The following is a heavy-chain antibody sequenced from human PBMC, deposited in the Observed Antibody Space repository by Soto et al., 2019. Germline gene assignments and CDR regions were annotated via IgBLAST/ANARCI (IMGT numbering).Heavy chain of an antibody. D-gene: IGHD7-27*01. Sequence: PGGSLRLSCAASGFIFSSFGMHWVHQAPGKGLEWVAHIWYDGSNTYYADSVKGRFTISRDNSRNTLYLQMNSLRAEDTAVYHCVRDLLGSGGNFDDWGQGTRVTVSP. J-gene: IGHJ4*02. CDR2: IWYDGSNT. CDR3: VRDLLGSGGNFDD. V-gene: IGHV3-33*01. CDR1: GFIFSSFG.